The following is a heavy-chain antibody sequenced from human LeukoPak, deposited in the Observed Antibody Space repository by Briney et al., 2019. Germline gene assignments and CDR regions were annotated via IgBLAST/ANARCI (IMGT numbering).Heavy chain of an antibody. Sequence: ASLKVSCKASGYSFNPCGIRWVRQAPAQGLEWMGWISPDNDNTDYAEKFQGRVTMTTDTSARTAYLELRSMRSDDTAVYYCTRVPGYSSTWHSDCWGRGTLVTVSS. CDR2: ISPDNDNT. D-gene: IGHD6-13*01. J-gene: IGHJ4*02. CDR1: GYSFNPCG. V-gene: IGHV1-18*01. CDR3: TRVPGYSSTWHSDC.